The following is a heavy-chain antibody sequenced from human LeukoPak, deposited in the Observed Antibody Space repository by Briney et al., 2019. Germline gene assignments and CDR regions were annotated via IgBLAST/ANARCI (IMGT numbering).Heavy chain of an antibody. D-gene: IGHD3-22*01. CDR3: ARDLCDSSGYYYGWFDP. Sequence: PSQTLSLTCTVSGDSISSGDYYWSWIRQPAGKGLEWIGRISSSGSTNYNPSLKSRVTISVDTSKNQFSLKLSSVTAADTAVYYCARDLCDSSGYYYGWFDPWGQGTLVAVSS. J-gene: IGHJ5*02. CDR2: ISSSGST. V-gene: IGHV4-61*02. CDR1: GDSISSGDYY.